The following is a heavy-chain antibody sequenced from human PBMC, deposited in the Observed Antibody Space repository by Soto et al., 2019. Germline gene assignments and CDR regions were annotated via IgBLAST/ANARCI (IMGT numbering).Heavy chain of an antibody. J-gene: IGHJ4*02. V-gene: IGHV1-24*01. D-gene: IGHD6-6*01. CDR3: AAVGGGEQLVGTY. CDR1: GYTLTELS. Sequence: ASVKVSCKVSGYTLTELSMHWVRQAPGKGLEWMGGFDPEDGETIYAQKVQGRVTMTEETSTDTAYMERSSLRTEDTVVYDCAAVGGGEQLVGTYWGKGTLVTVSS. CDR2: FDPEDGET.